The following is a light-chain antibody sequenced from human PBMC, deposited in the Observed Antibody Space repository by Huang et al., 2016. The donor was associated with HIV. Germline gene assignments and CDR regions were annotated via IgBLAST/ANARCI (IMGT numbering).Light chain of an antibody. V-gene: IGKV1-39*01. Sequence: DILLTQSPSSLSASVGDRVTITCRASQNINTYLNWYQQKPGKAPNLLIHSASTLQTGVPSRFSGSGSGTDFTLTVNSLQPEDSATYLITFGQGTRL. CDR3: T. CDR1: QNINTY. J-gene: IGKJ5*01. CDR2: SAS.